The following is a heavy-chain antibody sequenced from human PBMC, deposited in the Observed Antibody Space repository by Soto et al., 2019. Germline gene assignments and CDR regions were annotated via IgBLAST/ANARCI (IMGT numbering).Heavy chain of an antibody. V-gene: IGHV2-70*04. CDR2: IDWDDDK. CDR1: GFSLSTSGMR. Sequence: GSGPTLVNPTQTLTLTCTFSGFSLSTSGMRVSWIRQPPGKALEWLARIDWDDDKFYSRSLKTRLTISKDTSKNQVVLTMTNMDPVDTATYYCARTTFRQGFDYWGQGTLVTVSS. J-gene: IGHJ4*02. CDR3: ARTTFRQGFDY.